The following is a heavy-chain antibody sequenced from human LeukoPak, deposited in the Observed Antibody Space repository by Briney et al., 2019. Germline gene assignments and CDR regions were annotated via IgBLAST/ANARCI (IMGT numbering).Heavy chain of an antibody. V-gene: IGHV3-11*04. CDR3: ARDLGQYYDTSDNWFDP. D-gene: IGHD3-22*01. J-gene: IGHJ5*02. CDR2: ISSSGNTT. Sequence: PGGSLRLSCAASGFTFSDNYMSWIRQAPGKGLEWVSYISSSGNTTYNADSVKGRFSITRDNAKNSLYLQMNSLRAEDTAVYYCARDLGQYYDTSDNWFDPWGQGTLVTVSS. CDR1: GFTFSDNY.